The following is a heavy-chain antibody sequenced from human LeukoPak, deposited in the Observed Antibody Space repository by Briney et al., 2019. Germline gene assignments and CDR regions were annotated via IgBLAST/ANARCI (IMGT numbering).Heavy chain of an antibody. J-gene: IGHJ4*02. CDR1: GGSINTGSYS. V-gene: IGHV4-39*01. CDR2: IYSSGSA. D-gene: IGHD1-26*01. CDR3: ARHGFYSASYPFDY. Sequence: SETLSLTCIVSGGSINTGSYSWGWIRQPPGKALEWIGSIYSSGSAHYTPSLKTRVTISVDTSRSQFSLKVTSLTAADTAVYYCARHGFYSASYPFDYWGQGTLVVVSS.